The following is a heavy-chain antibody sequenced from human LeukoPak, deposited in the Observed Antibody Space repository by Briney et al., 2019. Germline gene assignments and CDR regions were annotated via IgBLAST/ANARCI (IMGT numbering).Heavy chain of an antibody. J-gene: IGHJ4*02. CDR2: INPNSGGT. CDR1: GGTFSSYA. Sequence: GASVKVSCTASGGTFSSYAISWVRQAPGQGLEWMGWINPNSGGTNYAQKFQGRVTMTRDTSISTAYMELSRLRSDDTAVYYCARALRDDFWSGYFTYYFDYWGQGTLVTVSS. CDR3: ARALRDDFWSGYFTYYFDY. D-gene: IGHD3-3*01. V-gene: IGHV1-2*02.